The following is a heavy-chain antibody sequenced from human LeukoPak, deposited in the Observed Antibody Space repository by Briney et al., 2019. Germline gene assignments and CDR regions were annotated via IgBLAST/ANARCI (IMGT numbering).Heavy chain of an antibody. V-gene: IGHV3-30-3*01. D-gene: IGHD3-22*01. CDR1: GFTFSSYP. Sequence: PGGSLRLSCAASGFTFSSYPIHWVRQAPGKGLEWEAVISYDGSNKYYAQSVKGRFTISRDNSKNTLYLQMNSLRDEDTALYYCARVGDTSGYYYADYWGQGTVVTVSS. CDR3: ARVGDTSGYYYADY. CDR2: ISYDGSNK. J-gene: IGHJ4*02.